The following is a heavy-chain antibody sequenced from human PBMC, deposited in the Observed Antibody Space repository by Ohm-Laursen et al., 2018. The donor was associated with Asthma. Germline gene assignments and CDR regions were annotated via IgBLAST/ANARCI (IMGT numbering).Heavy chain of an antibody. V-gene: IGHV4-31*02. J-gene: IGHJ6*02. CDR3: ARDRRGYCSGGSCYSAAGYYYGMAV. CDR2: IYYSGST. D-gene: IGHD2-15*01. Sequence: LSCAASGFTVSSNYMSWVRQHPGKGLEWIGYIYYSGSTYYNPSLKSRVTISVDTSKNQFSLKLSSVTAADTAVYYCARDRRGYCSGGSCYSAAGYYYGMAVWGQGTTVTVSS. CDR1: GFTVSSNY.